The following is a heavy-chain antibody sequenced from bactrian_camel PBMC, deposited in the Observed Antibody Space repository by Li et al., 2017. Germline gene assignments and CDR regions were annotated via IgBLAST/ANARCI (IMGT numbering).Heavy chain of an antibody. J-gene: IGHJ4*01. CDR1: IYSYNMIC. D-gene: IGHD2*01. V-gene: IGHV3S40*01. Sequence: VQLVESGGGSVQAGGSLRLSCAFPIYSYNMICMSWVRQAPGKGLEWVSGIDRFGEFKNYADSVKGRFTISRDKVANTLYLQMNNLIPEDTATYYCAADRSDSACFEARYSYVGQGTQVTVS. CDR2: IDRFGEFK.